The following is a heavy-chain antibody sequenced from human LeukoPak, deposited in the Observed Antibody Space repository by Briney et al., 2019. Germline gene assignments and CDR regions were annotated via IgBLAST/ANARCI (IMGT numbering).Heavy chain of an antibody. CDR3: TRDPLIYYDSSGYEY. Sequence: GGSLRLSCAASGFTFSNAWMSWVRQAPGKGLEWVGRIKSKTDGGTTDYAAPVKGRFTISRDDSKNTLYLQMNSLKTEDTAVYYCTRDPLIYYDSSGYEYWGQGTLVTVSS. CDR1: GFTFSNAW. V-gene: IGHV3-15*01. J-gene: IGHJ4*02. CDR2: IKSKTDGGTT. D-gene: IGHD3-22*01.